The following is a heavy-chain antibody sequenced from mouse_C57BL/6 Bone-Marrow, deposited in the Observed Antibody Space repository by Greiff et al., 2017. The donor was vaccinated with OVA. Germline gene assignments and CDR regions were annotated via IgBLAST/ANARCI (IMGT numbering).Heavy chain of an antibody. CDR2: IRSKSNNYAT. V-gene: IGHV10-1*01. Sequence: EAGGGLVQPKGSLKLSCAASGFSFNTYAMNWVRQAPGKGLEWVARIRSKSNNYATYYADSVKDRFTISRDDSESMLYLQMNNLKTEDTAMYYCVRAYYSNYDLYFDVWGTGTTVTVSS. J-gene: IGHJ1*03. D-gene: IGHD2-5*01. CDR1: GFSFNTYA. CDR3: VRAYYSNYDLYFDV.